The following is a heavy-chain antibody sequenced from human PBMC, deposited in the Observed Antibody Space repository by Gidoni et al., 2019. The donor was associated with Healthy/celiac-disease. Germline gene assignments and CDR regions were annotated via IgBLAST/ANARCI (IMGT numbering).Heavy chain of an antibody. V-gene: IGHV3-15*01. J-gene: IGHJ1*01. D-gene: IGHD3-16*01. CDR3: TTGGGKGY. CDR1: FSFNNAW. Sequence: FSFNNAWMNWVRQAPGKGLKWVGRIKSKSDGGTTDYAAPVNGRFTISRDDSKNTLYLQFNSLKIEDTAVYYCTTGGGKGYWGQGTLVTVSS. CDR2: IKSKSDGGTT.